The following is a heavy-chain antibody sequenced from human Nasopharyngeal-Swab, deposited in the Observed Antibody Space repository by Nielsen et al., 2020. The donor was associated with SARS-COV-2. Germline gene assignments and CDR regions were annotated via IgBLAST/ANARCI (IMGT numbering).Heavy chain of an antibody. D-gene: IGHD6-13*01. J-gene: IGHJ4*02. CDR2: IKQDGREK. CDR1: GFTFSSYC. V-gene: IGHV3-7*03. Sequence: GESLKISCAASGFTFSSYCMSWVRQAPGKGLEWVANIKQDGREKFYVDSVRGRFTISRDNAKNSLYLQMNSLRAEDTAVYYCARRYSSSWYDDYWGQGTLVTVSS. CDR3: ARRYSSSWYDDY.